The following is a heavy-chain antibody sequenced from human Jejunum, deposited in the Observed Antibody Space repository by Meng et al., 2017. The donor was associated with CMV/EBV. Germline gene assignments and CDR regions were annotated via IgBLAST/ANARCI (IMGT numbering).Heavy chain of an antibody. V-gene: IGHV3-74*01. D-gene: IGHD6-19*01. J-gene: IGHJ4*02. CDR3: ARDYYSSGTH. CDR1: GFTFSSDW. CDR2: INTDGRNT. Sequence: EVRVGEAGGGLVQPGGSLRLACAASGFTFSSDWMHWVRQAPGKGLEWVSRINTDGRNTNYADSVKGRFTISRDNAKNTLYLQMNSLRVEDTAVYYCARDYYSSGTHWGQGTLVTVSS.